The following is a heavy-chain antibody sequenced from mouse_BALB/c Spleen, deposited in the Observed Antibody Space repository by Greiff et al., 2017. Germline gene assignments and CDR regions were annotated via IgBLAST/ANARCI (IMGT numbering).Heavy chain of an antibody. CDR1: GYTFTSYY. CDR2: INPSNGGT. CDR3: TSDLYYAMDY. V-gene: IGHV1S81*02. Sequence: QVQLQQSGAELVKPGASVKLSCKASGYTFTSYYMYWVKQRPGQGLEWIGEINPSNGGTNFNEKFKSKATLTVDKSSSTAYMQLSSLTSEDSAVYYCTSDLYYAMDYWGQGTSVTVSS. J-gene: IGHJ4*01.